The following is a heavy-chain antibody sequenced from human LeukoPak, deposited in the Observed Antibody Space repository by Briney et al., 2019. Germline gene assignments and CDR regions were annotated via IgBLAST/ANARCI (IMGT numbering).Heavy chain of an antibody. J-gene: IGHJ4*02. V-gene: IGHV3-21*01. Sequence: GGSLRLSCAASGVTFSRYSMNWVRQAPGKGLKWVSSISTTSYTYYADSVKGRFTISRDNAENSLYLQMNSLRAEDTALYYCATAGSLYYFDNWGQGTLVTVSS. CDR3: ATAGSLYYFDN. CDR1: GVTFSRYS. D-gene: IGHD3-10*01. CDR2: ISTTSYT.